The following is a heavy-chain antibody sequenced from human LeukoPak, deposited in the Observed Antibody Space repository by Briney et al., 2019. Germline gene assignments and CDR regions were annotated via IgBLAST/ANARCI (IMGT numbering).Heavy chain of an antibody. Sequence: ASVNVSCKASGYTFTGYYLHWVRQAPGQGLEWMGWIDPDSGGTNYAQKFQGRVTMTRDTSINTVYMELSRLRFDDTAVYYCTRDKPFDYWGQGTLVTVSS. J-gene: IGHJ4*02. CDR2: IDPDSGGT. V-gene: IGHV1-2*02. CDR1: GYTFTGYY. CDR3: TRDKPFDY.